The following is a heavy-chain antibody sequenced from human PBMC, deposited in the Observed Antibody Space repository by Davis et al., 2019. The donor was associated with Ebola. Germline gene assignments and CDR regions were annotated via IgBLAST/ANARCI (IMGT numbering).Heavy chain of an antibody. Sequence: ASVKVSCKASGYTFTSYYMHWVRQAPGQGLEWMGIINPSGGSTSYAQKFQGRVTMTRDTSTSTVYMELSSLRSDDTAVYYCARGYCSGGSCYSPDYWGQGTLVTVSS. J-gene: IGHJ4*02. CDR2: INPSGGST. CDR1: GYTFTSYY. V-gene: IGHV1-46*01. CDR3: ARGYCSGGSCYSPDY. D-gene: IGHD2-15*01.